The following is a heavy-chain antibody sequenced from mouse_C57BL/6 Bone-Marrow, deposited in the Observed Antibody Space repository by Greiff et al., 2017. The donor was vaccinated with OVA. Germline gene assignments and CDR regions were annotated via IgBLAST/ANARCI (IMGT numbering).Heavy chain of an antibody. CDR1: EYEFPSHD. V-gene: IGHV5-2*01. CDR2: INSDGGST. CDR3: ARLLLGLYAMDY. Sequence: EVKLVESGGGLVQPGESLKLSCESNEYEFPSHDMSWVRKTPEKRLALVAAINSDGGSTYYPDTMERRFIISRDNTKKTLYLQMSSLRSEDTALYYCARLLLGLYAMDYWGQGTSVTVSS. J-gene: IGHJ4*01. D-gene: IGHD4-1*01.